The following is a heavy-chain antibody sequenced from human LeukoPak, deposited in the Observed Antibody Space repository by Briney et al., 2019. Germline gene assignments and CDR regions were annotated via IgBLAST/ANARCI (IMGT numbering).Heavy chain of an antibody. D-gene: IGHD2-2*01. Sequence: SVKVSCKASGFTFTSTAVQWVRQARGQRLEWIGWILVGSGNTNYAQMFQERVTLTWDVSTSTAYMVLSSLRSEDTAIYYCATDPPYTSSSAWWGQGTLVTVSS. CDR1: GFTFTSTA. CDR3: ATDPPYTSSSAW. J-gene: IGHJ4*02. V-gene: IGHV1-58*01. CDR2: ILVGSGNT.